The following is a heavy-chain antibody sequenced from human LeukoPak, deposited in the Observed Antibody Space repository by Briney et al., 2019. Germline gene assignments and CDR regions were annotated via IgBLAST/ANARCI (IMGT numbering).Heavy chain of an antibody. V-gene: IGHV3-7*01. Sequence: GGSLRLSCAATGFMFTSYWMGWVRQAPGRGLEWVANIKQDGSEKYYVDSVRGRFTISRDNAEDSLYLEMNRLRVGDTAVYYCARVGGQLYTYDIWGQGIMVTVSS. CDR3: ARVGGQLYTYDI. J-gene: IGHJ3*02. D-gene: IGHD3-16*01. CDR1: GFMFTSYW. CDR2: IKQDGSEK.